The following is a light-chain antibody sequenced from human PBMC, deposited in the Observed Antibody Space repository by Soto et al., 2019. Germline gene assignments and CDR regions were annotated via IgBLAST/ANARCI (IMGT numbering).Light chain of an antibody. CDR3: QQRSDWPLT. J-gene: IGKJ3*01. V-gene: IGKV3-11*01. CDR2: DAS. CDR1: QSVYSY. Sequence: IVLTQSPDTLSLSPGERATISCRASQSVYSYLAWYQQKPGQAPRLLIYDASNRATGIPARFSGSGSGTDFTLSISNLEPEDFAVYYCQQRSDWPLTFGPGTKVDI.